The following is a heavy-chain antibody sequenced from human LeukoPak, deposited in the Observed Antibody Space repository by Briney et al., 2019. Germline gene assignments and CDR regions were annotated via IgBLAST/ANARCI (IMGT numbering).Heavy chain of an antibody. J-gene: IGHJ4*02. CDR3: ARLSGSYWPAGY. D-gene: IGHD1-26*01. CDR2: IYYTGST. CDR1: GGSINNYY. Sequence: SETLSLACTVSGGSINNYYWSWVRQTPGKGLECIGYIYYTGSTNYNPSLRSRITMSVDTSKNQFSLKLSSVTAADTAVYYCARLSGSYWPAGYWGQGTLVTVSS. V-gene: IGHV4-59*08.